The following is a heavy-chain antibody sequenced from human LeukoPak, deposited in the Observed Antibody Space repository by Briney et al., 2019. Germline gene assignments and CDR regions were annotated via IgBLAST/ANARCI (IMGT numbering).Heavy chain of an antibody. J-gene: IGHJ5*02. CDR1: GYSFTSSW. CDR3: ARQISPSAGWFDP. CDR2: IYPGDSDT. D-gene: IGHD2/OR15-2a*01. V-gene: IGHV5-51*01. Sequence: GESLKISCKGSGYSFTSSWIGWVRQMPGKGLEWMGIIYPGDSDTRYSPSFQSQVTISADKSISTAYLQWSSLKASDIAMYYCARQISPSAGWFDPWGQGTLVTVSS.